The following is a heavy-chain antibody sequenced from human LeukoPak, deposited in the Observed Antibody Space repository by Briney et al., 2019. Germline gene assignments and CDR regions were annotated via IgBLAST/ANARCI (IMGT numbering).Heavy chain of an antibody. CDR2: IYHSGST. J-gene: IGHJ4*02. D-gene: IGHD2-2*01. CDR3: ARGGISEEVVPAATGPVEYFDY. V-gene: IGHV4-30-2*01. Sequence: KPSETLSLTCAVSGGSISSGGYSWSWIRQPPGKGLEWIGYIYHSGSTYYNPSLKSRVTISVDRSKNQFSLKLSSVTAADTAVYYCARGGISEEVVPAATGPVEYFDYWGQGTLVTVSS. CDR1: GGSISSGGYS.